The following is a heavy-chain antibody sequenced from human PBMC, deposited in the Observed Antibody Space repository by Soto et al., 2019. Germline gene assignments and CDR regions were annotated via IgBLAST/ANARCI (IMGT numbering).Heavy chain of an antibody. J-gene: IGHJ3*02. Sequence: QVQLVQSGAEVKKPGASVKVSCKASGYTFTGYYMHWVRQAPGQGLEWMGWINPNSGGTNYAQMFQCWVTMTRDTSISTAYMELSRLRSDDTAVYYCARDRAGGYCSGGSCSPDAFDIWGQGTMVTVSS. CDR1: GYTFTGYY. CDR3: ARDRAGGYCSGGSCSPDAFDI. D-gene: IGHD2-15*01. CDR2: INPNSGGT. V-gene: IGHV1-2*04.